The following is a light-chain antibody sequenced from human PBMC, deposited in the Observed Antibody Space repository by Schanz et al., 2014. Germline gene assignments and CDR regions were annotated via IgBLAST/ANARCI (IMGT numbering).Light chain of an antibody. Sequence: IVMTQSPATLSVSPGERATLSCRASQSVTTKLAWYQQKPGQAPRLLIYGASTRATGIPARFSGSGSGTEFTLTISSLQSEDFAIYYCHQYNNWYTFGQGTKLEIK. CDR3: HQYNNWYT. V-gene: IGKV3-15*01. CDR1: QSVTTK. J-gene: IGKJ2*01. CDR2: GAS.